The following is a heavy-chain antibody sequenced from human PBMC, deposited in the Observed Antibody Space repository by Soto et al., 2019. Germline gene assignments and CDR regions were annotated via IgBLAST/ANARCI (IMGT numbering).Heavy chain of an antibody. Sequence: EVQLVEAGGGLVQPGGSLRLSCAASGFSFSSFWMIWVRQAPEKGVEWVAIIKQDGSEKHYVDSVKGRFTVSRDNAEKSLYLQMDSLRPDDTAVYYCVRGYSDYTDYFDYWGQGALVTVSS. CDR2: IKQDGSEK. J-gene: IGHJ4*02. V-gene: IGHV3-7*03. CDR3: VRGYSDYTDYFDY. CDR1: GFSFSSFW. D-gene: IGHD5-12*01.